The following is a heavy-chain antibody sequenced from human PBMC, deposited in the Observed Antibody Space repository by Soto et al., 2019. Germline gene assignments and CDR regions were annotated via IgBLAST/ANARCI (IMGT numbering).Heavy chain of an antibody. J-gene: IGHJ2*01. V-gene: IGHV5-51*01. CDR1: GYSFSSYW. Sequence: GESLKISCKSSGYSFSSYWIGWVRQMPGKGLEWMGIIYPGDSDTRYSPSFQGQVTISADKSINTAYLQWSSLKASDTAVYYCARERGDPKRGSHYWYFDLWGRGTLVTVSS. D-gene: IGHD1-26*01. CDR3: ARERGDPKRGSHYWYFDL. CDR2: IYPGDSDT.